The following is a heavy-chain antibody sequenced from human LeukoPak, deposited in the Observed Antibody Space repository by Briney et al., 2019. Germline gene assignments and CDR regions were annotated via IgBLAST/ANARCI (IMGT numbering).Heavy chain of an antibody. V-gene: IGHV3-74*01. CDR2: INSDGSST. J-gene: IGHJ4*02. D-gene: IGHD3-22*01. Sequence: PGGSLRLSCAASGFTFSSYWMHWVRPAAGKGLVWVSRINSDGSSTSYADSVKGRFTISRDNAKNTLYLQMNSLRAEDTAVYYCASGSLMYYYDSSGRPFDYWGQGTLVTVSS. CDR3: ASGSLMYYYDSSGRPFDY. CDR1: GFTFSSYW.